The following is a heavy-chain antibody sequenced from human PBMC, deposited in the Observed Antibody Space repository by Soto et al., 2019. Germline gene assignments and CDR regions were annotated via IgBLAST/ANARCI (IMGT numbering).Heavy chain of an antibody. J-gene: IGHJ4*02. CDR3: AGGPRAAAAKKSIDY. CDR2: INPSGGST. Sequence: QVQLVQSGAEVKKPGASVKVSCKASGYTFTSYYMHWVRQAPGQGLEWMGIINPSGGSTSYAQKFQGRVTMTRDTSTSTVYMDLSRLRSEDTAVYYCAGGPRAAAAKKSIDYWCQGTLVTVSS. V-gene: IGHV1-46*01. D-gene: IGHD6-13*01. CDR1: GYTFTSYY.